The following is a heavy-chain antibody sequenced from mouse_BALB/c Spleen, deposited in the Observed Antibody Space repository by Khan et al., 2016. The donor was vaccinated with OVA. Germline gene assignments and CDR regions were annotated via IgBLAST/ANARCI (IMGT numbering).Heavy chain of an antibody. V-gene: IGHV1-7*01. CDR2: INPSTGYT. CDR3: ENQGSSSAWLTD. CDR1: GYTFTSYW. Sequence: QVQLQQSGAELAKPGASVKMSCKASGYTFTSYWMHWEKQRPGQGLEWIGYINPSTGYTEYTQRFKDKATLTADKSSSTAYMQLSTLTSEESAVYYCENQGSSSAWLTDWGQGTLVTVSA. D-gene: IGHD1-1*01. J-gene: IGHJ3*01.